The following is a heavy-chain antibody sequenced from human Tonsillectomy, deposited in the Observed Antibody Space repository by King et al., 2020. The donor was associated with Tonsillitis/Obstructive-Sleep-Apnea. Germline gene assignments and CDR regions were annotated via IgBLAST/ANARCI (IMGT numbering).Heavy chain of an antibody. CDR2: IKQDGSEK. CDR1: GFTFSSYW. J-gene: IGHJ4*02. CDR3: ARTLGTTAMAFYFDY. Sequence: QLVQSGGGLVQPVGSLRLSCAASGFTFSSYWMSWVRQAPGKGLEWVANIKQDGSEKYYVDSVKGRFTISRDNAKNSLYLQMNSLRAEDPAVYCCARTLGTTAMAFYFDYWGQGTLVTVSS. V-gene: IGHV3-7*03. D-gene: IGHD5-18*01.